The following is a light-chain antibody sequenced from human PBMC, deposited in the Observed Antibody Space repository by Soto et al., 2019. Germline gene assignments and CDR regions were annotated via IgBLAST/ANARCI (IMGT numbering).Light chain of an antibody. CDR3: LMYYAGVVV. V-gene: IGLV7-43*01. Sequence: QAVVTQEPSLTVSPGGTVTLTCASSTGAVTSVNYPNWFQQKPGQAPRALIYGTKNKHSWTPARFSGSLLGGKAALTLSGVQPEDEAEYYCLMYYAGVVVFGGGTKLTVL. CDR1: TGAVTSVNY. J-gene: IGLJ2*01. CDR2: GTK.